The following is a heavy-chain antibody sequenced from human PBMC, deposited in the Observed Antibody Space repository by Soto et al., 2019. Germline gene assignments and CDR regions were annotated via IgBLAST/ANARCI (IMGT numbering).Heavy chain of an antibody. CDR3: ARGSSWYTFYYGMDV. CDR2: IDPSDSYT. CDR1: GYSFTSYW. J-gene: IGHJ6*02. Sequence: PGESLKISCQGSGYSFTSYWISWVRQMPGKGLEWMGRIDPSDSYTNYSPSFQGHVTISADKSISTAYLQWSSLKASDTAMYYCARGSSWYTFYYGMDVWGQGTTVT. V-gene: IGHV5-10-1*01. D-gene: IGHD6-13*01.